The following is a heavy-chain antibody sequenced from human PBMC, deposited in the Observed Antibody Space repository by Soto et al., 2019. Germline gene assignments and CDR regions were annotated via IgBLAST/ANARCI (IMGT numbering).Heavy chain of an antibody. D-gene: IGHD5-12*01. V-gene: IGHV3-21*01. CDR2: ISSSSSYI. CDR1: GFTFSSYS. CDR3: ARDRGRWLQPHYGMDV. J-gene: IGHJ6*02. Sequence: EVQLVESGGGLVKPGGSLRLSCAASGFTFSSYSMNWVRQAPGKGLEWVSSISSSSSYIYYADSVKGRFTISRDNAKNSLYLQMNSLRAEDTAVYYCARDRGRWLQPHYGMDVWGQGTTVTVSS.